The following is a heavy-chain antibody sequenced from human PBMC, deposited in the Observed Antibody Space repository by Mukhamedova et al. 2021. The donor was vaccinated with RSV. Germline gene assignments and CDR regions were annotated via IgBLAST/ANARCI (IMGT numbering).Heavy chain of an antibody. J-gene: IGHJ4*02. CDR2: ISYDGSIK. Sequence: SSYAVHWVRQAPGKGLEWVAVISYDGSIKYYADSVKGRFTSSRDNSKNTLYLQMNSLRAEDTAVYYCAREASSSADFDYWGQGT. D-gene: IGHD6-6*01. CDR1: SSYA. CDR3: AREASSSADFDY. V-gene: IGHV3-30*01.